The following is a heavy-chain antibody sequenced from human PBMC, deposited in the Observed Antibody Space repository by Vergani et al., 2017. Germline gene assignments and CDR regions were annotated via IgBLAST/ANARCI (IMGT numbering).Heavy chain of an antibody. J-gene: IGHJ6*02. CDR1: GGSFSGYY. Sequence: QVQLQQWGAGLLKPSATLSLTCAVYGGSFSGYYWSWIRQPPGKGLEWIGEINHSGSTNYNPSLKSRVTISVDTSKNQFSLKLSSVTAADTAVYYCARGYPILWFGEIRDYYGMDVWGQGTTVTVSS. V-gene: IGHV4-34*01. CDR2: INHSGST. CDR3: ARGYPILWFGEIRDYYGMDV. D-gene: IGHD3-10*01.